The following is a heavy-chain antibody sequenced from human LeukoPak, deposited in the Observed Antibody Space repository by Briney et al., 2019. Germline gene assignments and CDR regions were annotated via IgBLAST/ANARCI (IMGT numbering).Heavy chain of an antibody. J-gene: IGHJ4*02. CDR3: ARATDGYLDY. V-gene: IGHV4-59*11. D-gene: IGHD4-11*01. Sequence: PSETLSLTCTVSGGSISSHYWSWIRQPPGKGLEWIGYIHYSGSTNYNPSLKRRVTISVDTSKNQFSLKLSSVTAADTALYYCARATDGYLDYWGEGTLVTVSS. CDR1: GGSISSHY. CDR2: IHYSGST.